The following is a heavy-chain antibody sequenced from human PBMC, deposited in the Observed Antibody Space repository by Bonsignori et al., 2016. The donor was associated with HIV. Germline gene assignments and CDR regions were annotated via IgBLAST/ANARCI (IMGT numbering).Heavy chain of an antibody. V-gene: IGHV4-34*01. CDR3: ARGQPRYTGSYVSVYFDY. Sequence: SETLSLTCAVYGGSFSDYYWTWIRQSPGRGLECLGEINHRGSANYNPSLKSRVTISVDTSKNQLSLSLTSVTAADTAVYFCARGQPRYTGSYVSVYFDYWGQGDLVTVSS. CDR1: GGSFSDYY. CDR2: INHRGSA. J-gene: IGHJ4*02. D-gene: IGHD1-26*01.